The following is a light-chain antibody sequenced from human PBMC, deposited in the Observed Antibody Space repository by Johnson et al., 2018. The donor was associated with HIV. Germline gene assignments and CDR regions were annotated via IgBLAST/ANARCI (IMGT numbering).Light chain of an antibody. CDR1: SCDIGNNY. Sequence: QSVLTQPPSVSAAPGQKVSISCSGNSCDIGNNYVSSHQQLPGTAPKLLIYDNKKRPSGIPDRTSGSKSGTSATLGITGLQPGDEADYYCGTWDSRLSAGHVFGTGTKVTVL. CDR2: DNK. V-gene: IGLV1-51*01. CDR3: GTWDSRLSAGHV. J-gene: IGLJ1*01.